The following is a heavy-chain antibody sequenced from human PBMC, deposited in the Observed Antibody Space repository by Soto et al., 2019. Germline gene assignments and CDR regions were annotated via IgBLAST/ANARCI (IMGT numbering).Heavy chain of an antibody. CDR1: GFSVGDYD. CDR2: IRRKAYGGTT. D-gene: IGHD3-22*01. Sequence: GGSLRLSWTLAGFSVGDYDMSWVRQAPGKGLEWVGLIRRKAYGGTTEYAASVKGRFTISRDDSKSIAYLQMNSLETEDTAVYYCTRVRRTMIVVVNDYWGRGTLVTVSS. V-gene: IGHV3-49*04. CDR3: TRVRRTMIVVVNDY. J-gene: IGHJ4*02.